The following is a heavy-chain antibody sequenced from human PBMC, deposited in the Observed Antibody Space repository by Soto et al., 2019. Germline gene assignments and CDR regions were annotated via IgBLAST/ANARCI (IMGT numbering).Heavy chain of an antibody. CDR1: GYSFTDYH. D-gene: IGHD2-8*01. CDR3: ARGDSTDCSNGVCPFVYNHDLDV. CDR2: INPKSGGT. J-gene: IGHJ6*02. Sequence: GASVKVSCKASGYSFTDYHIHWVRQAPGQGLEWLGRINPKSGGTSTAQKFQGWVTMTTDTSISTASMELTRLTSDDTAIYYCARGDSTDCSNGVCPFVYNHDLDVLGQGTTVTVSS. V-gene: IGHV1-2*04.